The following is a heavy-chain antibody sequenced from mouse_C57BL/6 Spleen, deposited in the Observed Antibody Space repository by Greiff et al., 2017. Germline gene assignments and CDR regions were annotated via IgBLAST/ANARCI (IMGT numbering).Heavy chain of an antibody. D-gene: IGHD2-4*01. V-gene: IGHV1-42*01. CDR2: INPSTGGT. CDR1: GYSFTGYY. Sequence: VQLKQSGPELVKPGASVKISCKASGYSFTGYYMNWVKQSPEKSLEWIGEINPSTGGTTYNQKFKAKATLTVDKSSSTAYMQLKSLTSEDSAVYYCAPLYYDYDAFAYWGQGTLVTVSA. CDR3: APLYYDYDAFAY. J-gene: IGHJ3*01.